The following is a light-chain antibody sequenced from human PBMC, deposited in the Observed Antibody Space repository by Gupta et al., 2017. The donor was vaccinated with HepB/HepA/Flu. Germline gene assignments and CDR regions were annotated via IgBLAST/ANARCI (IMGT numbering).Light chain of an antibody. J-gene: IGLJ1*01. CDR3: QVWDRSSDHYV. CDR2: DDS. V-gene: IGLV3-21*03. CDR1: NLGGKS. Sequence: SSVLTQPPSVSVAPGKTARITCGGNNLGGKSVHWYQQKPGQAPVLVVYDDSDRPSGIPERFSGSNSGNTATLTISRVEAGDEADYYCQVWDRSSDHYVFGTGTKVTVL.